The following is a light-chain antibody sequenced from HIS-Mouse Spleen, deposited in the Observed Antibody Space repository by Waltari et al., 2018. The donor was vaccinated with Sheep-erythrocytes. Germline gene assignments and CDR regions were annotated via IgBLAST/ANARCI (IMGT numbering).Light chain of an antibody. CDR1: SSDGGSYNL. V-gene: IGLV2-23*01. CDR3: CSYAGSSTWV. CDR2: EGS. Sequence: QSALTQPASVSASPGQSITISCTGTSSDGGSYNLVSWYQQHPGKAPKLMIYEGSKRPSGVSNRFSGSKSGNTASLTISGLQAEDEADYYCCSYAGSSTWVFGGGTKLTVL. J-gene: IGLJ3*02.